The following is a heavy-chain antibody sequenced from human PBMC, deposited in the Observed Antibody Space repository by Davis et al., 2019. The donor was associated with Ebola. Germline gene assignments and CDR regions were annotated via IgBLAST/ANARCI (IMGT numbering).Heavy chain of an antibody. CDR1: GYTFTSYD. D-gene: IGHD2-2*01. V-gene: IGHV1-8*01. CDR3: ARAAAAISFNWFDP. Sequence: ASVKVSCKASGYTFTSYDINWVRQATGQGLEWMGWMNPNSGNTGYAQKFQGRVTMTRNTSISTAYMELSSQRSEDTALYYCARAAAAISFNWFDPWGQGTLVTVSS. J-gene: IGHJ5*02. CDR2: MNPNSGNT.